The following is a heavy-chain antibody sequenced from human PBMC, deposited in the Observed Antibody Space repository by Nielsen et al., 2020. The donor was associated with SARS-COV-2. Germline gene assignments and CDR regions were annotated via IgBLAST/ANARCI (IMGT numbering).Heavy chain of an antibody. V-gene: IGHV3-64D*06. CDR2: ISSNGGST. J-gene: IGHJ4*02. Sequence: GESLKISCAASGFTFSSYAMHWVRQAPGKGLEYVSAISSNGGSTYYADSVKGRFTISRDNSKNTLYLQMSSLRAEDTAVYYCVNTMVRGGYWGQGTLVTVSS. D-gene: IGHD3-10*01. CDR3: VNTMVRGGY. CDR1: GFTFSSYA.